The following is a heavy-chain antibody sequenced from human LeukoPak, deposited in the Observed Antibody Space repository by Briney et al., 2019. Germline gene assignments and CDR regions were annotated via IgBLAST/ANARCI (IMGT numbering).Heavy chain of an antibody. CDR3: ARIEGYSFGPFDY. CDR2: IYTSGST. CDR1: GDSISGYY. J-gene: IGHJ4*02. D-gene: IGHD5-18*01. Sequence: SETLSLTCTVSGDSISGYYWSWIRQPAGKGLEWIGRIYTSGSTSYNPSLKSRLTISVDTSKKQFSLKLTSVSAADTAVYYCARIEGYSFGPFDYWGRGTLVTVSS. V-gene: IGHV4-4*07.